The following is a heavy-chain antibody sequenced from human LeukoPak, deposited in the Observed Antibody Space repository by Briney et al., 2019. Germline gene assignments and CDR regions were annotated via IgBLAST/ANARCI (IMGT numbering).Heavy chain of an antibody. CDR1: GYTFTSYG. CDR2: ISAYNGNT. CDR3: ARDPGIAVATIFDFDY. D-gene: IGHD6-19*01. V-gene: IGHV1-18*01. J-gene: IGHJ4*02. Sequence: ASVKVSCKASGYTFTSYGISWVRQAPGQALEWMGWISAYNGNTNYAHKLQGRVTMTTDTSTTTAYMQLRSLRSDDTAVYYCARDPGIAVATIFDFDYWGPGILVT.